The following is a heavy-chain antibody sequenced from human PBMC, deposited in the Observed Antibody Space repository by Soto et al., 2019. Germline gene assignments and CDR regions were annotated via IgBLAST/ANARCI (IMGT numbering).Heavy chain of an antibody. Sequence: TSETLSLTCTVSGGSITDYSWVWIRQPAGKGLEWIGRIFSSGSTNYNPSLRGRITMSLDTSKNQFSLKLNSATATDTAVYFCARDQGVVVTADNWFDPRGQGILVTVSS. D-gene: IGHD2-21*02. V-gene: IGHV4-4*07. CDR3: ARDQGVVVTADNWFDP. J-gene: IGHJ5*02. CDR2: IFSSGST. CDR1: GGSITDYS.